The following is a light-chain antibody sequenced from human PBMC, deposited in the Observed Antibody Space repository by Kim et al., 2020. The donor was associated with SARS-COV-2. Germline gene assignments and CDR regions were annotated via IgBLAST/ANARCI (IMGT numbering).Light chain of an antibody. V-gene: IGLV1-47*01. CDR2: RNN. Sequence: QSVLTQPPSASGTPGQRVTISCSGSTSNIGSNYVYWYQQLPGTPPKLLIYRNNHRPSGVPDRFSGSKSGASASLAISGLRSEDEADYYCTGWDDSLSGVVFGGGTQLTVL. CDR1: TSNIGSNY. CDR3: TGWDDSLSGVV. J-gene: IGLJ3*02.